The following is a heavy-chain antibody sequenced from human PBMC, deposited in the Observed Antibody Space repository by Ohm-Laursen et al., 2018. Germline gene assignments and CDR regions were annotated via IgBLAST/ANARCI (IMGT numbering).Heavy chain of an antibody. CDR1: GFTFADYA. J-gene: IGHJ4*02. CDR3: AKDHRPAAAGVDY. D-gene: IGHD6-13*01. CDR2: ISWNSGSI. Sequence: SLRLSCAASGFTFADYAMHWVRQAPGKGLEWVSGISWNSGSIGYADSVKGRFTISRDNAKNSLYLQMNSLRAEDTALYYCAKDHRPAAAGVDYWGQGTLVTVSS. V-gene: IGHV3-9*01.